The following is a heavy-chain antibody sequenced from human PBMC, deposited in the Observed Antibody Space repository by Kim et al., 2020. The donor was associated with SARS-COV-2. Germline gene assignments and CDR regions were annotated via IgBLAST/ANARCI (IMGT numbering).Heavy chain of an antibody. CDR2: T. J-gene: IGHJ5*01. CDR3: ARVRARIRFDS. V-gene: IGHV4-34*01. Sequence: TVYTPSLRSRVTISLDKSKNQFSLKLTSLTAADTALYFCARVRARIRFDSWGQGNLVTVSP.